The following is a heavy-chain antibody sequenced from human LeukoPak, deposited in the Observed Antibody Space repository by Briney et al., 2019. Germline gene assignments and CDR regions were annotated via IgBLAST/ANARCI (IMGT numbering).Heavy chain of an antibody. CDR1: GGSISSSSCY. Sequence: SETLSLTCAVSGGSISSSSCYWVWIRQPPGKGLEGIGSIYYSGSTYYNPSRQSRVTISVDTSKNQFSLKLSSVTAADTAVYYCARHNDSSGSGTHWFDPWGQGTLVTVSS. J-gene: IGHJ5*02. D-gene: IGHD5-18*01. CDR3: ARHNDSSGSGTHWFDP. CDR2: IYYSGST. V-gene: IGHV4-39*07.